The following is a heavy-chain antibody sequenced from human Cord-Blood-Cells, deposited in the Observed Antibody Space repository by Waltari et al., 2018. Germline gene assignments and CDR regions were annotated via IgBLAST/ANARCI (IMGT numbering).Heavy chain of an antibody. CDR2: IYYSGST. J-gene: IGHJ3*02. CDR1: GGSISSYY. Sequence: QVQLQESGPGLVKPSETLSLTCTVSGGSISSYYWSGIRQPPGKGLEWIGYIYYSGSTNYNPSLKSRVTISVDTSKNQFSLKLSSVTAADTAVYYCARDRAYYGSGSYYFDIWGQGTMVTVSS. CDR3: ARDRAYYGSGSYYFDI. V-gene: IGHV4-59*01. D-gene: IGHD3-10*01.